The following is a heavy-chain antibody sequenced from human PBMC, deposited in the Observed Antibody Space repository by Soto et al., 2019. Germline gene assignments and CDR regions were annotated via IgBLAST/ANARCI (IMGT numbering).Heavy chain of an antibody. Sequence: TSETLSLTCTVSGGSISSYYWSWIRQPPGKGLEWIGYIYYSGSTNYNPSLKSRVTISVDTSKNQFSLKLSSVTAADTAVYYCARNYGGGRYYYYYMDVWGKGTTVTVSS. D-gene: IGHD4-17*01. CDR3: ARNYGGGRYYYYYMDV. V-gene: IGHV4-59*08. CDR1: GGSISSYY. CDR2: IYYSGST. J-gene: IGHJ6*03.